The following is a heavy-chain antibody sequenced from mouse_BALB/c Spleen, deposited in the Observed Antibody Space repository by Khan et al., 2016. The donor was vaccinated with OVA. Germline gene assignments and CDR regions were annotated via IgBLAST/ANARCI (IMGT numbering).Heavy chain of an antibody. Sequence: VQLQESGPGLVAPSQSLSITCTVSGFSLTHYGVHWVRQSPGKGLEWLGVMWAGGSTNYNSALMSRLNITKDNSKSHIFLKVNSLQTDDTAMYYCAMPYYGSAWFAYWGQGTLVTVSA. J-gene: IGHJ3*01. CDR1: GFSLTHYG. CDR3: AMPYYGSAWFAY. CDR2: MWAGGST. D-gene: IGHD1-1*01. V-gene: IGHV2-9*02.